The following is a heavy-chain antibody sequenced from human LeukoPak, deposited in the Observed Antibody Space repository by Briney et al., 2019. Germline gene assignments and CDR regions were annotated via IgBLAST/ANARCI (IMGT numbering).Heavy chain of an antibody. V-gene: IGHV3-21*01. CDR2: ISSSSSYI. CDR1: GFTFSSYS. D-gene: IGHD2/OR15-2a*01. J-gene: IGHJ4*02. CDR3: ARDLSFTTGSYFDY. Sequence: GGSLRLSCAASGFTFSSYSMNWVRQAPGKGLEWVSSISSSSSYIYYADSVKGRFTISRDNAKNSLYLQMNSLRAEDTAVYYCARDLSFTTGSYFDYWGQGTLVTVSS.